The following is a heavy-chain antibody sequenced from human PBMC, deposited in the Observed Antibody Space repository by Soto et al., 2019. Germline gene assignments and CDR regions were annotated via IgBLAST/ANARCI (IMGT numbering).Heavy chain of an antibody. CDR1: GYTFTSYD. Sequence: QVQLVQSGAEVKKPGASVKVSCKASGYTFTSYDINWVRQATGQGLEWMGWMNPNRGNTGYAQKVQGSVTLTKSTHIRTAYMELSSLRCEDTAVYYGGRSYIVVGPAAPGGYYYYGMDVWGQWTTVTLSS. CDR3: GRSYIVVGPAAPGGYYYYGMDV. D-gene: IGHD2-2*01. V-gene: IGHV1-8*01. J-gene: IGHJ6*02. CDR2: MNPNRGNT.